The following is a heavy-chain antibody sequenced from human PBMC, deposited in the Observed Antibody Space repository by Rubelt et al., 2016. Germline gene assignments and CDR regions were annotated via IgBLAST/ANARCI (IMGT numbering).Heavy chain of an antibody. D-gene: IGHD3-10*01. CDR1: GYTFTSYA. J-gene: IGHJ6*02. V-gene: IGHV1-18*01. CDR3: ARGTMVRGAPDV. CDR2: ISVYNGNT. Sequence: QVQLVQSGSELKKPGASVKVSCKASGYTFTSYAMNWVRQAPGQGLEWMGWISVYNGNTNYAQKRQGRVTMTTDTSTSTADMGLRSLRSDDTAVYYCARGTMVRGAPDVWGQGTTVTVSS.